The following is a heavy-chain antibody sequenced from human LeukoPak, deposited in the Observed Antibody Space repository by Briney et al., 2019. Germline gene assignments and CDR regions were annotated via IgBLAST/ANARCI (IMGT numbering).Heavy chain of an antibody. Sequence: ASVKVSCKASGGTFSSYAISWVRQAPGQGLEWMGGIIPIFGTANYAQKFQGRVTMTRNTSISTAYMELSSLRSEDTAVYYCAREGLRSIAARRGTRDYMDVWGKGTTVIVSS. D-gene: IGHD6-6*01. CDR2: IIPIFGTA. CDR3: AREGLRSIAARRGTRDYMDV. J-gene: IGHJ6*03. CDR1: GGTFSSYA. V-gene: IGHV1-69*05.